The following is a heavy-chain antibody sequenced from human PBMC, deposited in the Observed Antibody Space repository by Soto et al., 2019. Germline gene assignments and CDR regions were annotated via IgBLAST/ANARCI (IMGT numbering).Heavy chain of an antibody. D-gene: IGHD3-22*01. CDR2: ISSSSSYI. CDR1: GFTFSSYS. J-gene: IGHJ3*02. CDR3: ARVSYYDSSGYYGEDAFDI. Sequence: GGSLRLSCAASGFTFSSYSMNWVRQAPGKGLEWVSPISSSSSYIYYADSVKGRFTISRDNAKNSLYLQMNSLRAEDTAVYYCARVSYYDSSGYYGEDAFDIWGQGTMVTVSS. V-gene: IGHV3-21*01.